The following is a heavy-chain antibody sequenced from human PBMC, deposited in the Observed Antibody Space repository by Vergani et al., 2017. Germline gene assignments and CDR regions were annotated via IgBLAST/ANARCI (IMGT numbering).Heavy chain of an antibody. V-gene: IGHV4-39*01. D-gene: IGHD3-16*01. J-gene: IGHJ2*01. CDR3: ASGKYYSXSTSHFRGRYFDV. Sequence: QMQLQESGPGLVKASETLSLTCTVSGDSIISRSYYWVWIRQPPGKGLEWIGSIYNSGNGDSSSSLKSRVTISADTSKNQFSLRLTSVTAADTAVYYCASGKYYSXSTSHFRGRYFDVWGRGTLVTVPS. CDR1: GDSIISRSYY. CDR2: IYNSGNG.